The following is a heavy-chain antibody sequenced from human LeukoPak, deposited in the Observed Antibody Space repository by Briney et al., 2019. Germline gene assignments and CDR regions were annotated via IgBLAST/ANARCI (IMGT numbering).Heavy chain of an antibody. V-gene: IGHV1-69*05. CDR3: ASCSSSSEYYYYYMDV. Sequence: SVKVSSKASGGTFSSYAISWVRQAPGQGLEWMGGIIPIFGTANYAQKFQGRVTITTDESTSTAYMELSSLRSEDTAVYYCASCSSSSEYYYYYMDVWGKGTTVTVSS. D-gene: IGHD6-6*01. J-gene: IGHJ6*03. CDR2: IIPIFGTA. CDR1: GGTFSSYA.